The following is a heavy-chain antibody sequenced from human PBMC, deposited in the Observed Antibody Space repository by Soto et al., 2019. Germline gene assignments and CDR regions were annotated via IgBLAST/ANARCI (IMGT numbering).Heavy chain of an antibody. CDR3: ARPLNSHYGMGV. V-gene: IGHV5-51*01. CDR2: IYPGDSAT. CDR1: GYSFANYW. Sequence: GESLKISCKGSGYSFANYWIAWVRQTPGKGLEWMGIIYPGDSATRYSPSFQGHVTISADKSISTTYLQWSSLKASDSGMYYCARPLNSHYGMGVWGQGTTVTVAS. J-gene: IGHJ6*02. D-gene: IGHD4-4*01.